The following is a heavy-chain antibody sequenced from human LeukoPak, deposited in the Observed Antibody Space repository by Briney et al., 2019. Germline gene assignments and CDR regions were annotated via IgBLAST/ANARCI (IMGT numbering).Heavy chain of an antibody. CDR2: MNPNSGNT. CDR1: GYTFTSYD. V-gene: IGHV1-8*01. CDR3: TRSVRNGHIDY. J-gene: IGHJ4*02. D-gene: IGHD2-21*01. Sequence: ASVTVSCKASGYTFTSYDINWVRQATGQGLEWMGWMNPNSGNTGYAQKFQGRVTMTRSTSISTAYMELSSLRFEDTAVYYCTRSVRNGHIDYWGQGTLVTVSS.